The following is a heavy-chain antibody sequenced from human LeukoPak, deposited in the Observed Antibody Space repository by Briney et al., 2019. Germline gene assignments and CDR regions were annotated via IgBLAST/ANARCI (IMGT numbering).Heavy chain of an antibody. CDR1: GGSISSYY. D-gene: IGHD3-22*01. CDR3: ARVEGRYYYDSSGYSYFDY. Sequence: PSVTLSLTCTVSGGSISSYYWSWIRQPAGKGLEGIGRIYTSGSTNYNPSLSSRVTMSVDTSKNQFSLTLSSVTAADTAVYYCARVEGRYYYDSSGYSYFDYWGQGTLVTVSS. J-gene: IGHJ4*02. V-gene: IGHV4-4*07. CDR2: IYTSGST.